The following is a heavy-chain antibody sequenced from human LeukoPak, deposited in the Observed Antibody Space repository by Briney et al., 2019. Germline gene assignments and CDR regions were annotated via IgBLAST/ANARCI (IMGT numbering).Heavy chain of an antibody. D-gene: IGHD4-17*01. CDR2: VDPSDSYT. Sequence: GESLKISCKGSGYSFTSYWISWVRQMPGKGLEWMGRVDPSDSYTNYSPSFQPHDTISADQSISTAYLQWSSLKASVTAMYYCARLTVTTGLDYWGEGTLVTVSS. J-gene: IGHJ4*01. V-gene: IGHV5-10-1*01. CDR1: GYSFTSYW. CDR3: ARLTVTTGLDY.